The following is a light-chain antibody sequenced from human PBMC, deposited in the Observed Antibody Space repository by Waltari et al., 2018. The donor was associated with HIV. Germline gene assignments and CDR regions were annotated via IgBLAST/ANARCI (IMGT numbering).Light chain of an antibody. V-gene: IGLV2-11*03. CDR3: CSYAGSYTYV. CDR1: SDVGGYNY. Sequence: SDVGGYNYVSWYQQHPGKAPKLMIYDVSKRPSGVPDRFSGSKSGNTASLTISGLQAEDEADYYCCSYAGSYTYVFATGTKVTVL. J-gene: IGLJ1*01. CDR2: DVS.